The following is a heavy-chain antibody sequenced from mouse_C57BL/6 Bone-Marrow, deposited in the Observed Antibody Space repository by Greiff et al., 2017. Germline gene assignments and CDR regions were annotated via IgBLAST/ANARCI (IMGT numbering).Heavy chain of an antibody. CDR1: GYTFTSYG. J-gene: IGHJ3*01. D-gene: IGHD1-1*01. V-gene: IGHV1-81*01. CDR2: IYPRSSNT. Sequence: QVQLQQSGAELARPGASVKLSCKASGYTFTSYGISWVKQRTGQGLEWIGEIYPRSSNTYYNEKFKGKATLTADKSSSTAYMELRSLTSEDSAVYFCAVSGIPLLRSLAYWGQGTLVTVSA. CDR3: AVSGIPLLRSLAY.